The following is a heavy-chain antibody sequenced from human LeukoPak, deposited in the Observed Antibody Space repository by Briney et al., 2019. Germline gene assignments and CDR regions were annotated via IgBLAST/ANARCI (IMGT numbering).Heavy chain of an antibody. D-gene: IGHD6-13*01. CDR1: GYTFTSYY. V-gene: IGHV1-46*01. CDR2: INPSGGST. J-gene: IGHJ3*02. Sequence: ASVKVSCKASGYTFTSYYMHWVRQAPGQGLEWMGIINPSGGSTSYAQKFQGRVTITADKSTSTAYMELSSLRSEDTAVYYCARDMSPIAAAGFDAFDIWGQGTMVTVSS. CDR3: ARDMSPIAAAGFDAFDI.